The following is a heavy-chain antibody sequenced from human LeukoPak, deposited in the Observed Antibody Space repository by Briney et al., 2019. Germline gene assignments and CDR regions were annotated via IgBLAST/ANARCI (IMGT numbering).Heavy chain of an antibody. V-gene: IGHV3-23*01. D-gene: IGHD2-15*01. CDR2: ISGSGGST. CDR3: AGGAFGVVVVAATDYGMDV. Sequence: GGSLRLSCAASGFTFSSYAMSWVRQAPGKGLEWVSAISGSGGSTYYADSVKGRFTISRDNSKNTLYLQMHSLRAEDTAVYYCAGGAFGVVVVAATDYGMDVWGQGTTVTVSS. J-gene: IGHJ6*02. CDR1: GFTFSSYA.